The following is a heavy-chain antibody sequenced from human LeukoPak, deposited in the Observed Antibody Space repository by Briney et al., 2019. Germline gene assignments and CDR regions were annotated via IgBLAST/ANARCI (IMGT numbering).Heavy chain of an antibody. V-gene: IGHV3-11*05. CDR1: GFTFSDHY. J-gene: IGHJ4*02. Sequence: PGGSLRLSCAASGFTFSDHYMSWIRQAPGKGLDWVSYISPSSSYTNYADSVKGRFTISRDNARSSLYLSMNSLRAEDTAVYYCVRDWRSSGCFDYWGQGALVTVSS. CDR2: ISPSSSYT. CDR3: VRDWRSSGCFDY. D-gene: IGHD6-19*01.